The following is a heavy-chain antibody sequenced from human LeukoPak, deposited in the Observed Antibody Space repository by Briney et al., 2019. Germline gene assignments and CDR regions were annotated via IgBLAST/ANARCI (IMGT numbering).Heavy chain of an antibody. CDR1: GFTVSSNY. D-gene: IGHD6-19*01. CDR2: IYSGSST. V-gene: IGHV3-53*01. CDR3: ARDQSSGWYVYDY. Sequence: GSLRLSCAASGFTVSSNYICWVRQAPPTGQELLAVIYSGSSTYYADSVNSRFTISRDNSKNTLYLQMNSLRAEDTAVYYCARDQSSGWYVYDYWGEGTLVTVSS. J-gene: IGHJ4*02.